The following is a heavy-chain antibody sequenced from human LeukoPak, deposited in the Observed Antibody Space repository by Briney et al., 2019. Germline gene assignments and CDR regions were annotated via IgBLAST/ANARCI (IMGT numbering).Heavy chain of an antibody. Sequence: AGGSLRLSCAASGFTFSSYAMSWVRQAPGKGLEWVSAISGSGGSTYYADSVKGRFTISRDNSKNTLYLQMNSLRAEDTAVYYCARDPGPNYYDSSGYYYGGNGLDYWGQGTLVTVSS. J-gene: IGHJ4*02. D-gene: IGHD3-22*01. CDR3: ARDPGPNYYDSSGYYYGGNGLDY. V-gene: IGHV3-23*01. CDR2: ISGSGGST. CDR1: GFTFSSYA.